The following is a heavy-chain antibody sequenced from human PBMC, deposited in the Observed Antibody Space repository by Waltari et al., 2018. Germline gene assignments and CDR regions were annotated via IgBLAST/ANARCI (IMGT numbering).Heavy chain of an antibody. CDR3: ARALGFSSSSGRIDS. V-gene: IGHV4-34*01. CDR2: INHIGSA. J-gene: IGHJ4*02. D-gene: IGHD6-6*01. Sequence: QVQLQQWGAGLLKPSETLSLTCAVYDGSFSGYYWSWIRQPPGKGLEGIGEINHIGSANYSPSLKSRVTISVDTSKNQFSLKLSSVTAADTAVYYCARALGFSSSSGRIDSWGQGTLVTVSS. CDR1: DGSFSGYY.